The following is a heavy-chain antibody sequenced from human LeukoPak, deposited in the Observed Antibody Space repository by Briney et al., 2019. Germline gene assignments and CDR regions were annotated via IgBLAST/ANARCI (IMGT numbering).Heavy chain of an antibody. CDR3: AKITTIFVPPYYFDY. CDR2: ISGSGGST. CDR1: GFTFSSYA. Sequence: PGGSLRLSCAASGFTFSSYAMSWVRQAPGKGLEWVSVISGSGGSTYYADSVKGRFTISRDNSKNTLYLQMNSLRAEDTAVYYCAKITTIFVPPYYFDYWGQGTLVTVSS. V-gene: IGHV3-23*01. D-gene: IGHD3-3*01. J-gene: IGHJ4*02.